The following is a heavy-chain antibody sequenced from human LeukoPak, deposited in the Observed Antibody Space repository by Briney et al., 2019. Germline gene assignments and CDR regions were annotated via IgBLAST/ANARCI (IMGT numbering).Heavy chain of an antibody. J-gene: IGHJ4*02. CDR2: INPNSGGT. CDR1: GYTFTGYY. Sequence: GASVKVSCKASGYTFTGYYMHWVRQAPGQGLEWMGWINPNSGGTNYAQKFQGWVTMTRDTSISTAYMELSRLRSDDTAVYYCARDFSGSASHFDYWGQGTLVTVSS. V-gene: IGHV1-2*04. CDR3: ARDFSGSASHFDY. D-gene: IGHD5-12*01.